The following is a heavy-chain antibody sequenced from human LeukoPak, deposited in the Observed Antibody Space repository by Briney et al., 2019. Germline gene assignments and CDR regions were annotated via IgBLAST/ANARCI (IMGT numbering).Heavy chain of an antibody. CDR1: GYTFTRNY. D-gene: IGHD5-18*01. CDR3: ARMDMDAAMVTNYLDH. J-gene: IGHJ4*02. Sequence: GASVKISCKASGYTFTRNYMHWVRQAPGQGVEWMGVIHPSGSSTNYAQKFQGRVTMTKDTSTSTVYIELNSLRSDDTAVYYCARMDMDAAMVTNYLDHWGQGTLVTVSS. CDR2: IHPSGSST. V-gene: IGHV1-46*01.